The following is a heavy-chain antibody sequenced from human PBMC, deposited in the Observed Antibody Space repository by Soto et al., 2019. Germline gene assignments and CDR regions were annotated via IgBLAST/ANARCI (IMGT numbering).Heavy chain of an antibody. J-gene: IGHJ5*02. CDR3: ASPKIAFYNWFDP. CDR1: GGYVSSGSYY. V-gene: IGHV4-39*01. D-gene: IGHD3-3*02. Sequence: PSETLSLTCTVSGGYVSSGSYYWSWIRQPPGKGLEWIGSIYYSGSTYYNPPLKSRVTISVDTSKNQFSLKLSSVTAADTAVYYCASPKIAFYNWFDPWGQGTLVTVSS. CDR2: IYYSGST.